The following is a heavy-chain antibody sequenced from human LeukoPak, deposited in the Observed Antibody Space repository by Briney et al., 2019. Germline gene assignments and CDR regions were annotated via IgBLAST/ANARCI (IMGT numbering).Heavy chain of an antibody. CDR1: GFTFSSYS. Sequence: PGGSLRLSCAASGFTFSSYSMNWVRQAPGKGLEWVSSISSSSSYIYYADSVKGRFTISGDNAKNSLYLQMNSLRAEDTAVYYCARDPNYDFTHFDYWGQGTLVTVSS. CDR3: ARDPNYDFTHFDY. V-gene: IGHV3-21*01. D-gene: IGHD3-3*01. J-gene: IGHJ4*02. CDR2: ISSSSSYI.